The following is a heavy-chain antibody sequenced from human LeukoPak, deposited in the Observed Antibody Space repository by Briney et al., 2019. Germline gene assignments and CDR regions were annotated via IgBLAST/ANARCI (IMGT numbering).Heavy chain of an antibody. J-gene: IGHJ4*02. D-gene: IGHD6-19*01. CDR3: ARAHSSSFDY. V-gene: IGHV4-61*08. CDR2: TYHSGST. CDR1: GGFISSGGYY. Sequence: PSETLSLTCTVSGGFISSGGYYWSWIRQPPGKGPEWIGYTYHSGSTNYNPSLKSRVTISVDTSKNQFSLKLRSVTAADTAVYYCARAHSSSFDYWGQGTLVTVSS.